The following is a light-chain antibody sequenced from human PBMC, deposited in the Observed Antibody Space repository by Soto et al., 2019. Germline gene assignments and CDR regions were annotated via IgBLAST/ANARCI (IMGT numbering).Light chain of an antibody. CDR1: QSVSSN. J-gene: IGKJ5*01. CDR3: QQYNNWPPII. Sequence: ERVMTQSPATLSVSPGERATLSCRASQSVSSNLAWYQQKPGQAPRLLIYGASTRATGIPARFSGSGSGTEFTLTISSLQSEDFAIYYCQQYNNWPPIIFGQGTRLEIK. CDR2: GAS. V-gene: IGKV3-15*01.